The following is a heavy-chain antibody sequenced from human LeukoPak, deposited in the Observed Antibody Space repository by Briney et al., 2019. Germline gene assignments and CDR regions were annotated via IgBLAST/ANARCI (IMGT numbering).Heavy chain of an antibody. CDR1: GGSFSGYY. CDR3: ARHGSHLAFDI. V-gene: IGHV4-34*01. Sequence: SETLSLTCAVYGGSFSGYYWSWIRQPPGKGLEWIGEINHSGSTNYNPSLKSRVTISVDTSKNQFSLKLSSVTAADTAVYYCARHGSHLAFDIWGQGTMVTVSS. CDR2: INHSGST. J-gene: IGHJ3*02. D-gene: IGHD1-26*01.